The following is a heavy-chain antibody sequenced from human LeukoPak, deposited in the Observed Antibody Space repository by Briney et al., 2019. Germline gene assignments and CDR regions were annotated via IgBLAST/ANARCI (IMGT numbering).Heavy chain of an antibody. J-gene: IGHJ6*04. Sequence: GGSLRLSCAASGFTFSSYEMNWVRQAPGKGLEWVSYISSSGSTIYYADSVKGRFTISRDNAKDSLYLQMNSLRAEDTAVYYCAELGITMIGGVWGKGTTVTISP. CDR3: AELGITMIGGV. CDR2: ISSSGSTI. D-gene: IGHD3-10*02. V-gene: IGHV3-48*03. CDR1: GFTFSSYE.